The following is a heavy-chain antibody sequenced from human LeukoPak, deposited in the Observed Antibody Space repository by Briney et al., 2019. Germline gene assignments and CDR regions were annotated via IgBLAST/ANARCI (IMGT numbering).Heavy chain of an antibody. V-gene: IGHV3-23*01. CDR2: ISGSGGST. J-gene: IGHJ1*01. CDR3: AREVYDSSGYYYGEYFQH. CDR1: GFTFSSYG. Sequence: GGSLRLSCAASGFTFSSYGMSWVRQAPGKGLEWVSAISGSGGSTYYADSVKGRFTISRDNAKNTLYLQMNSLRAEDTAVYYCAREVYDSSGYYYGEYFQHWGQGTLVTVSS. D-gene: IGHD3-22*01.